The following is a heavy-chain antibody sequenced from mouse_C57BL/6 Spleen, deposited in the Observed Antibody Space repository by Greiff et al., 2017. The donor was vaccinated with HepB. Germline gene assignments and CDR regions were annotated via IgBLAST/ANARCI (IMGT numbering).Heavy chain of an antibody. J-gene: IGHJ3*01. CDR1: GFTFSSYT. V-gene: IGHV5-9*01. Sequence: DVMLVESGGGLVKPGGSLKLSCAASGFTFSSYTMSWVRQTPEKRLEWVATISGGGGNTYYPDSVKGRFTISRDNAKNTLYLQMSSLRSEDTALYYCARFLAWFAYWGQGTLVTVSA. CDR2: ISGGGGNT. CDR3: ARFLAWFAY.